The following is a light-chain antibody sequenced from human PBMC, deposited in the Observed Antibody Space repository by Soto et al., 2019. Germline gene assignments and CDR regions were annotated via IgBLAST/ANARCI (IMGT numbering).Light chain of an antibody. V-gene: IGLV2-23*02. CDR2: EVS. Sequence: QSALTQPASVSGSPGQLITISCTGTTSDVGSYDLVSWYQQHPGKAPKIMIYEVSKRPSGDSNRFSGSKSGNTASLTISGLQAEDEADYYCCSYAGGRSPYVFGTGTKVTVL. CDR1: TSDVGSYDL. J-gene: IGLJ1*01. CDR3: CSYAGGRSPYV.